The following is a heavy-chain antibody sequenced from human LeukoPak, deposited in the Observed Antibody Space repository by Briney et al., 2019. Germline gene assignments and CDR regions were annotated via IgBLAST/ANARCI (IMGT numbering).Heavy chain of an antibody. D-gene: IGHD2-2*01. Sequence: PGGSLRLSCAASGFTFSSYAMSWVRQAPGKGLEWVSAISGSGGSTYSADSAKGRFTISRDNSKNALYLQMNSLRAEDTTVYYCAVHGCSSTSCLYGPYFDYWGQGTLVTVSS. J-gene: IGHJ4*02. CDR2: ISGSGGST. V-gene: IGHV3-23*01. CDR1: GFTFSSYA. CDR3: AVHGCSSTSCLYGPYFDY.